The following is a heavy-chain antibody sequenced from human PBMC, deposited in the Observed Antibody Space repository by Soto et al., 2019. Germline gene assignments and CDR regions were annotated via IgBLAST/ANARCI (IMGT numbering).Heavy chain of an antibody. CDR2: VYYSGIT. Sequence: SETLSLTCTVSGVSISNDYWTWIRQPPWKALEWIGYVYYSGITNYNPSLKSRLTMSVDTSKNQFSLKLSSVTAADTAVYFCVRDLTVGGFFDPWGQGTLVTAS. CDR3: VRDLTVGGFFDP. V-gene: IGHV4-59*01. D-gene: IGHD2-21*02. CDR1: GVSISNDY. J-gene: IGHJ5*02.